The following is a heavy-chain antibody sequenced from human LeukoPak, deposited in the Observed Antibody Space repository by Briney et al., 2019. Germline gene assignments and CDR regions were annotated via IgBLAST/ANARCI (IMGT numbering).Heavy chain of an antibody. CDR2: ISSSSSAR. V-gene: IGHV3-48*01. J-gene: IGHJ4*02. CDR1: GFTFSSHS. Sequence: GGSLRLSCAASGFTFSSHSMNWVRQAPGKGLEWVSYISSSSSARYYADSAKGRFTISRDDARNSLYLRMNSLRAEDTAVYYCARMSGSRLPGYWGQGTLVTVSS. CDR3: ARMSGSRLPGY. D-gene: IGHD3-3*01.